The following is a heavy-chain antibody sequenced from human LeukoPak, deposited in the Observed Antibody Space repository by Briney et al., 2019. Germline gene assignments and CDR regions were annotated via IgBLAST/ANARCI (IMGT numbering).Heavy chain of an antibody. CDR2: IRSDGSDK. CDR1: GFPFSSYG. Sequence: GGSLRLSCAASGFPFSSYGMHWVRQAPGKGLEWVAFIRSDGSDKFYADSVRGRFTISRDNSKNTLYLQMSSLRAEDTAVYHCAKGFWTDKCSYYYIDVWGRGTTVTVSS. V-gene: IGHV3-30*02. J-gene: IGHJ6*03. CDR3: AKGFWTDKCSYYYIDV. D-gene: IGHD3/OR15-3a*01.